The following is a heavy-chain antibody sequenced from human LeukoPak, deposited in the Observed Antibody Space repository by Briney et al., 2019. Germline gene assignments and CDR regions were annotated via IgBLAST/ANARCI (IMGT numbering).Heavy chain of an antibody. CDR2: ISYDGSNK. J-gene: IGHJ1*01. CDR3: ARSSSRSSGYYGLTEYFQH. D-gene: IGHD3-22*01. Sequence: GGSLRLSCAASGFTFSSYAMHWVRQAPGKGLEWVAVISYDGSNKYYADSVKGRFTISRDNSKNTLYQQMNSLRAEDTAVYYCARSSSRSSGYYGLTEYFQHWGQGTLVTVSS. CDR1: GFTFSSYA. V-gene: IGHV3-30-3*01.